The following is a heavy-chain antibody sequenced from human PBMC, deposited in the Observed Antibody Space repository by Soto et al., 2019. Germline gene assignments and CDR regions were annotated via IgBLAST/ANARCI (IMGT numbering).Heavy chain of an antibody. J-gene: IGHJ5*02. Sequence: PSETLSLTCTVSGGSISSSYWSWIRQPPGKGLEWLAYIYDDGSANYNPSLKSRATISLDMSKNQVSLKLTSVTAADTAVYYCARDKYCSGGSCRKNWFDPWGQGTLVTVS. CDR1: GGSISSSY. V-gene: IGHV4-59*01. CDR3: ARDKYCSGGSCRKNWFDP. CDR2: IYDDGSA. D-gene: IGHD2-15*01.